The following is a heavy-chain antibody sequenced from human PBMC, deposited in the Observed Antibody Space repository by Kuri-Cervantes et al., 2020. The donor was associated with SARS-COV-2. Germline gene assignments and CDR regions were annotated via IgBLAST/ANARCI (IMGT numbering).Heavy chain of an antibody. CDR2: IIPIFGTA. V-gene: IGHV1-69*05. Sequence: SVKVSCKASGGTFSSYAISWVRQAPGQGLEWMGGIIPIFGTANYAQKFQGRVTITTDESTSTAYMELSSLRSEDTAVYYCARTPTVTTYYFDYWGQGTLVTDSS. CDR1: GGTFSSYA. D-gene: IGHD4-17*01. J-gene: IGHJ4*02. CDR3: ARTPTVTTYYFDY.